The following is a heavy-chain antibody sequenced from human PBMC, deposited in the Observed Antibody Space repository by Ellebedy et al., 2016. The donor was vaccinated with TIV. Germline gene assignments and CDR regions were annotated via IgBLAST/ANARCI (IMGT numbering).Heavy chain of an antibody. Sequence: PGGSLRLSCGASGFIFSDYAMSWVRQAPGKGLEWVSAIIGNGGITFYADSVKGRFTISRDNSKDTLYLQMKSLRAEDTAVYYCATLRRAGYSDPGRRFENWGQGTLVSVSS. CDR1: GFIFSDYA. D-gene: IGHD5-18*01. J-gene: IGHJ4*02. V-gene: IGHV3-23*01. CDR3: ATLRRAGYSDPGRRFEN. CDR2: IIGNGGIT.